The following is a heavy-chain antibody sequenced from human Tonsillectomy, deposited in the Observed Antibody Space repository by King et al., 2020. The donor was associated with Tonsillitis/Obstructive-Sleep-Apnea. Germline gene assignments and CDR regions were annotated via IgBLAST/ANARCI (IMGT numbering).Heavy chain of an antibody. D-gene: IGHD2-2*01. V-gene: IGHV3-74*01. J-gene: IGHJ3*02. CDR3: ARVRAKGYCSSTSCSDPSDAFDI. CDR2: INSDGSST. Sequence: DVQLVESGGGLVQPGGSLRLSCAASGFTFSSYWMLWVRQAPGKGLVWVSRINSDGSSTSYADSVKGRFTISRDNAKNTLYLQMNSLRAEDTAVYYCARVRAKGYCSSTSCSDPSDAFDIWGQGTMVTVSS. CDR1: GFTFSSYW.